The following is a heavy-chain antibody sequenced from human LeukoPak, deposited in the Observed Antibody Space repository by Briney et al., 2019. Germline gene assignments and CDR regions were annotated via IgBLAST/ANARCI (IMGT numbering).Heavy chain of an antibody. CDR2: IYYSGST. V-gene: IGHV4-39*07. D-gene: IGHD3-16*02. CDR3: ARGVIAYYYYYYMNV. Sequence: SETLSLTCTVSGGSVSRSPYYWGWIPQPPGKGLEWIGNIYYSGSTYYNPSLKSRVTISVDTSKNQFSLKRSSVTAADTAVYYCARGVIAYYYYYYMNVWSKGSTVT. J-gene: IGHJ6*03. CDR1: GGSVSRSPYY.